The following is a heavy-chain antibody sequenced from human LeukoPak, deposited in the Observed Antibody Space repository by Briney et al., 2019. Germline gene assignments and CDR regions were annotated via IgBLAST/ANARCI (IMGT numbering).Heavy chain of an antibody. Sequence: SETLSLTCAVYGGSFSGYYWSWIRQPPGRGLECIGEINHSGSTNYNTSLKSLVTISVDASKNQFSLKLSSVTAADTAVYYCARVLGYCSSTSCLTLGAFDIWGEGTIVTVSS. CDR1: GGSFSGYY. CDR3: ARVLGYCSSTSCLTLGAFDI. V-gene: IGHV4-34*01. CDR2: INHSGST. J-gene: IGHJ3*02. D-gene: IGHD2-2*01.